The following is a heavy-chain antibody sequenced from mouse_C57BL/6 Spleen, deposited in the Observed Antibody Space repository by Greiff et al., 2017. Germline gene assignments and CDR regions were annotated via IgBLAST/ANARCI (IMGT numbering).Heavy chain of an antibody. J-gene: IGHJ1*03. CDR1: GYSITSDY. V-gene: IGHV3-8*01. D-gene: IGHD1-1*01. Sequence: DVKLVESGPGLAKPSQTLSLTCSVTGYSITSDYWNWIRKFPGNKLEYMGYISYSGSTYYNPSLKSRISITRATSKNQYSLQLKSVTTEHTATNYCARTYYGSSYWYFDVWGTGTTV. CDR3: ARTYYGSSYWYFDV. CDR2: ISYSGST.